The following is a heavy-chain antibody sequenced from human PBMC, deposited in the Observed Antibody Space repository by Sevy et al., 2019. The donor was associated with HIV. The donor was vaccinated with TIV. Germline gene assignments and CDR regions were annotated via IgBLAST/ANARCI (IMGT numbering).Heavy chain of an antibody. D-gene: IGHD3-10*01. Sequence: SETLSLTCAVYGGSFSGYYWSWIRQPPGKGLEWIGEINHSGSTNYNPSLKSRVTISVDTSKNQFSLKLSSVTAADTAVYYCARCVGIKNKSKITMVRGVINYYMDVWGKGTTVTVSS. CDR3: ARCVGIKNKSKITMVRGVINYYMDV. CDR1: GGSFSGYY. CDR2: INHSGST. V-gene: IGHV4-34*01. J-gene: IGHJ6*03.